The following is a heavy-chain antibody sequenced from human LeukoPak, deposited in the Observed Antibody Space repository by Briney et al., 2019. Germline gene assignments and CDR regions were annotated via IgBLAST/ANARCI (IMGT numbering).Heavy chain of an antibody. CDR1: GGSVSSGSYY. J-gene: IGHJ4*02. CDR3: ARGYTVGSS. D-gene: IGHD4-23*01. CDR2: IYYSGST. V-gene: IGHV4-61*01. Sequence: SETLSLTCTVSGGSVSSGSYYWSWIRQPPGKGLEWIGYIYYSGSTNYNPSLKSRVTISVDTSKNQFSLKLSSVTAADTAVYYCARGYTVGSSWGQGTLVTVSS.